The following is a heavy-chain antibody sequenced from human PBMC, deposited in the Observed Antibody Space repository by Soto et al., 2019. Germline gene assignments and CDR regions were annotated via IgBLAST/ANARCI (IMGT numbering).Heavy chain of an antibody. J-gene: IGHJ4*02. CDR1: GYTFTSYG. CDR2: IIPILGTA. CDR3: ASFGSSSWYFPFDS. D-gene: IGHD6-13*01. Sequence: ASVKVSCKASGYTFTSYGISWVRQAPGQGLEWMGGIIPILGTANYAQKFQGRVTITADESTSTAHMELSSLRSEDTAVYYCASFGSSSWYFPFDSCGQGTLVTVSS. V-gene: IGHV1-69*13.